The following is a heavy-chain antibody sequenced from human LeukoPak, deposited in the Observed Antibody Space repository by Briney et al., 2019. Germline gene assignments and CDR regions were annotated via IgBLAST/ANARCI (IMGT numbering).Heavy chain of an antibody. J-gene: IGHJ4*02. CDR2: ISSSGTPK. CDR3: VRDDGHHWFDF. D-gene: IGHD1-1*01. V-gene: IGHV3-11*01. Sequence: PGGSLRLSCGASGFILSDYYVSWIRQAPGKGLEWISYISSSGTPKYYADSVKGRFTISRDNAKKSLFLQMNSLRDEDTAVYYCVRDDGHHWFDFWGQGTLVTVSS. CDR1: GFILSDYY.